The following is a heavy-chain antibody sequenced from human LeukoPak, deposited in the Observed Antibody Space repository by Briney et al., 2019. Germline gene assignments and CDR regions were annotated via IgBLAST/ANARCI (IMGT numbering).Heavy chain of an antibody. J-gene: IGHJ4*02. CDR3: AKYEKMMVRGAAISY. V-gene: IGHV3-23*01. CDR2: ISGSGGGT. D-gene: IGHD3-10*01. CDR1: GFTFSSYA. Sequence: SGGSLRLSCAASGFTFSSYAMSWVRQAPGKGLEWVSAISGSGGGTYYADSVKGRFTISRDNSKNTLYLQMNSLRAEDTAVYYCAKYEKMMVRGAAISYWGQGTLVTVSS.